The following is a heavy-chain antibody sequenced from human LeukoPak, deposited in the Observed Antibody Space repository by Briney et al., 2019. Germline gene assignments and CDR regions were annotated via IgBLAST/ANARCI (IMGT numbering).Heavy chain of an antibody. D-gene: IGHD3-9*01. V-gene: IGHV3-23*01. CDR3: AKQGRDWLRDYYYYMDV. CDR1: GITFSSYG. J-gene: IGHJ6*03. CDR2: ISGSGTTT. Sequence: GGSLRLSCAASGITFSSYGMSWVRQASGKGLEWVSSISGSGTTTDYADSVKGRFTISRDNSKNTLYLQMNSLRAEDTAVYYCAKQGRDWLRDYYYYMDVWGKGTTVTISS.